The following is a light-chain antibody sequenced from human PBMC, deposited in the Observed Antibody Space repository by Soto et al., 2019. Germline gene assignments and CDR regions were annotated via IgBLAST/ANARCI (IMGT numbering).Light chain of an antibody. CDR1: QSISSW. CDR3: QQYNSYSRT. CDR2: KAS. V-gene: IGKV1-5*03. J-gene: IGKJ1*01. Sequence: DIQMTQSPSTLSASEGDRVNIXXRASQSISSWLAWYQQKPGKAPKXVIYKASSLESGVPSRFSGSGSGTEFTLTISSLQPDDFATYYCQQYNSYSRTFGQGTKVDIK.